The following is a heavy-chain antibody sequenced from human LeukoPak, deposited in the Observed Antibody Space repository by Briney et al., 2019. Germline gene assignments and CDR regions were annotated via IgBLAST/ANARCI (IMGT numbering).Heavy chain of an antibody. Sequence: SETLSLTCTVSGGSISSYYWSWIRQPPGKGLEWIGYIYYSGSTNYNPSLKSRVTISVDTSKNQFFLMLSSVTAADTAVYYCARGVYIAAAQYGYWGQGTLVTVSS. V-gene: IGHV4-59*08. CDR2: IYYSGST. CDR1: GGSISSYY. J-gene: IGHJ4*02. D-gene: IGHD6-13*01. CDR3: ARGVYIAAAQYGY.